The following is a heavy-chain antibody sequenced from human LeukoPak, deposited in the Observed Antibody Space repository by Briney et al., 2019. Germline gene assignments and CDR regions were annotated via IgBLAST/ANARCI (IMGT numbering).Heavy chain of an antibody. J-gene: IGHJ4*02. CDR1: GYTFTGYY. D-gene: IGHD2-2*01. CDR2: IIPIFGTA. CDR3: ARELGYCSSTSSPCWDY. V-gene: IGHV1-69*13. Sequence: GASVTVSCKTSGYTFTGYYIHWVRQAPGQGLEWMGGIIPIFGTANYAQKFQGRVTITADESTSTAYMELSSLRSEDTAVYYCARELGYCSSTSSPCWDYWGQGTLVTVSS.